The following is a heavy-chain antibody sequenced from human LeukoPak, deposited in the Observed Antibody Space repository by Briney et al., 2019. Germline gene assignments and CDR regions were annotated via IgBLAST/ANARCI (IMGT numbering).Heavy chain of an antibody. Sequence: ASVKVSCKVSGYTLTELSMHWVRQAPGKGLEWMGGFDPEDGETIYAQKFQGRVTMTEDTSTDTAYMELSSLRSEDTAVYYCATSQAFFGSGWYVFDYWGQGTLVTVSS. CDR3: ATSQAFFGSGWYVFDY. J-gene: IGHJ4*02. V-gene: IGHV1-24*01. CDR1: GYTLTELS. CDR2: FDPEDGET. D-gene: IGHD6-19*01.